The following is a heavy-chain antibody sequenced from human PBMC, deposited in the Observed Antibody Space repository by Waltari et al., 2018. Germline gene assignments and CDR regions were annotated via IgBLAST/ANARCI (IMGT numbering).Heavy chain of an antibody. J-gene: IGHJ5*02. CDR1: GFTFSSYW. V-gene: IGHV3-7*01. D-gene: IGHD4-4*01. Sequence: EVQLVESGGGLVQPGGSLRLSCAASGFTFSSYWMSWVRQAPGKGLEWVANIKQDGSEKYYVDSVKGRFTISRDNAKNSLYLQMNSLRAEDTAVYYCARINSNYVLHWFDPWGQGTLVTVSS. CDR3: ARINSNYVLHWFDP. CDR2: IKQDGSEK.